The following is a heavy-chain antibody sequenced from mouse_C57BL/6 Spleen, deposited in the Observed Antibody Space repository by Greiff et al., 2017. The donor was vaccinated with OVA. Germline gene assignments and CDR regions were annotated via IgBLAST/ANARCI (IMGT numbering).Heavy chain of an antibody. D-gene: IGHD2-2*01. CDR1: GYSITSGYY. J-gene: IGHJ2*01. Sequence: DVKLQESGPGLVKPSQSLSLTCSVTGYSITSGYYWNWIRQFPGNKLEWMGYISYDGSNNYNPSLKNRISITRDTSKNQFFLKLNSVTTEDTATYYCARDDMVTTGYYFDYWGQGTTLTVSS. V-gene: IGHV3-6*01. CDR2: ISYDGSN. CDR3: ARDDMVTTGYYFDY.